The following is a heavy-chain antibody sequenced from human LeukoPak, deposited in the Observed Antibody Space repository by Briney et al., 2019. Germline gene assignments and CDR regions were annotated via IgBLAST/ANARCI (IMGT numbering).Heavy chain of an antibody. D-gene: IGHD3-22*01. CDR3: ARDPYYDSNGYAFDI. Sequence: GASVKVSCKASGYTFISYGISWVRQAPGQGLEWMGWISAYNGNTNYAQKLQGRVTMTTDTSTSTAYMELRSLRSDDTAVYYCARDPYYDSNGYAFDIWGQGTMVTVSS. V-gene: IGHV1-18*01. CDR2: ISAYNGNT. J-gene: IGHJ3*02. CDR1: GYTFISYG.